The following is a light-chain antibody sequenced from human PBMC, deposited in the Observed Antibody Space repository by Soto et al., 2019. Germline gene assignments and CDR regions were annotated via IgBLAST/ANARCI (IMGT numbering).Light chain of an antibody. V-gene: IGKV3D-20*01. J-gene: IGKJ2*01. CDR2: YAS. CDR3: QRYGNSPYT. Sequence: EIVLTQSPATLSLSPGERATLSCGASQSVSSSYLAWYHQKPGLAPILLFYYASLRATGITDSFSGSRTGTDFTLTISSLEPEDFAVYYCQRYGNSPYTFGQGTKLEIK. CDR1: QSVSSSY.